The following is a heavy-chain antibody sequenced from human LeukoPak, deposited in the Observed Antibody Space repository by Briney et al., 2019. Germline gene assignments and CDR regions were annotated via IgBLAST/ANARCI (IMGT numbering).Heavy chain of an antibody. V-gene: IGHV3-48*01. D-gene: IGHD3-22*01. J-gene: IGHJ4*02. CDR1: GFTFSSYS. CDR2: ISSSSTI. CDR3: ARETYYYDSSGYYGY. Sequence: GGSLRLSCAASGFTFSSYSMNWVRQAPGKGLEWVSYISSSSTIYYADSVKGRFTISRDNAKNSLYLQMNSLRAEDTAVYYCARETYYYDSSGYYGYWGQGTLVTVSS.